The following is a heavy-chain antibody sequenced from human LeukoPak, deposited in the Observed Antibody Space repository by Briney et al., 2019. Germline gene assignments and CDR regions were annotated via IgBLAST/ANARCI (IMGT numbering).Heavy chain of an antibody. CDR1: GYTFTNYY. CDR2: INPSGGST. V-gene: IGHV1-46*01. CDR3: ARGGHVLRFLEWLSFLDY. J-gene: IGHJ4*02. D-gene: IGHD3-3*01. Sequence: ASVKVSCKASGYTFTNYYIHWVRQAPGQGLEWMGIINPSGGSTSYAQKFQGRVAMTRDTSTSTVYMELSSLSSDDTAVYYCARGGHVLRFLEWLSFLDYWGQGTLVTVSS.